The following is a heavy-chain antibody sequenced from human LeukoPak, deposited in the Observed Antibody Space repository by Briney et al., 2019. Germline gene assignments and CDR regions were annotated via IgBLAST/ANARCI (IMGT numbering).Heavy chain of an antibody. CDR2: IWSSSSTI. CDR3: ARGDYYDSSGYWLLGY. Sequence: PGGSLRLSCAASGFTFSSYSMNWVRQAPGQGLEWVSYIWSSSSTIYYADSVKGRVTISRDNAKNSLYLQMNSLRDEDTAVYYCARGDYYDSSGYWLLGYWGQGTLVTVSS. D-gene: IGHD3-22*01. CDR1: GFTFSSYS. V-gene: IGHV3-48*02. J-gene: IGHJ4*02.